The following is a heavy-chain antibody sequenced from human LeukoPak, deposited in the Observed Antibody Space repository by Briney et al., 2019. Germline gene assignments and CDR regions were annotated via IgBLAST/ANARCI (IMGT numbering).Heavy chain of an antibody. J-gene: IGHJ4*02. D-gene: IGHD6-19*01. CDR2: IISIFGTA. Sequence: GSSVKVSCKASGGTFSSYAISWVRQAPGQGLDWMGGIISIFGTANYAQKFQGRVTITADESTSTAYMERSSLRSEDTAVYYCARAASGIAVAGPSSYYFDYWGQGTLVTVSS. CDR1: GGTFSSYA. V-gene: IGHV1-69*01. CDR3: ARAASGIAVAGPSSYYFDY.